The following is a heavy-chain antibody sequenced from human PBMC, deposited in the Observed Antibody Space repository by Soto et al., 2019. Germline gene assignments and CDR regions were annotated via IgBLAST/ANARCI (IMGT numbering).Heavy chain of an antibody. Sequence: PSETLSLTCTVSGGSISSGGYYWSWIRQPPGKGLEWIGYIYYSGSTNYNPSLKSRVTISVDTSKNQFSLKLSSVTAADTAVYYCAREIRGYSYGGKIFDYWGQGTLVTVSS. CDR3: AREIRGYSYGGKIFDY. V-gene: IGHV4-61*08. J-gene: IGHJ4*02. CDR2: IYYSGST. CDR1: GGSISSGGYY. D-gene: IGHD5-18*01.